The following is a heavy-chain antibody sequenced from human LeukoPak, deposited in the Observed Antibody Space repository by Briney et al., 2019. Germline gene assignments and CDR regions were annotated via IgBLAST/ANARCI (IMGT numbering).Heavy chain of an antibody. CDR1: GYTFTTYD. Sequence: GASVKVSCKASGYTFTTYDINWVRQATGQGLEWMGWMNPNSGNTGYAQKFQGRVTMTRNTSMSTAYMELSSLRSEDTAVYYCASAHYYGSGKKDLDYWGQGTLVTVSS. CDR3: ASAHYYGSGKKDLDY. CDR2: MNPNSGNT. J-gene: IGHJ4*02. V-gene: IGHV1-8*01. D-gene: IGHD3-10*01.